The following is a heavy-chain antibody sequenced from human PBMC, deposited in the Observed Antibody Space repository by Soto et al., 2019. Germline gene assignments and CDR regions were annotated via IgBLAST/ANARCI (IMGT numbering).Heavy chain of an antibody. Sequence: QVQLQESGPRLVKPSGSLSLTCGVSGGTVASSHLWRGVRQSPGGGLEWIGNVYHTGDTNFNPSLQSRVTISVDKSNNQFSLRLNSLTAADTAVYFCAREIVTAGGNNYFDPWGPGTLVTVSS. J-gene: IGHJ5*02. CDR3: AREIVTAGGNNYFDP. D-gene: IGHD2-21*02. V-gene: IGHV4-4*02. CDR1: GGTVASSHL. CDR2: VYHTGDT.